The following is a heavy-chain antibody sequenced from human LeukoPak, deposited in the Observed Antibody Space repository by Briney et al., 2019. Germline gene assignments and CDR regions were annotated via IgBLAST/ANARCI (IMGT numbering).Heavy chain of an antibody. D-gene: IGHD1-26*01. Sequence: GGSLRLSCAASGFIFSTNAMAWVRQAPGKGLEWVSAIGGNSDYAFYADSVKGRFTTSRDNSKNTLYLQMNSLRVKDTAVYYCAKEFVSRSSLSLDDWGQGTLATVSS. CDR3: AKEFVSRSSLSLDD. V-gene: IGHV3-23*01. CDR1: GFIFSTNA. J-gene: IGHJ4*02. CDR2: IGGNSDYA.